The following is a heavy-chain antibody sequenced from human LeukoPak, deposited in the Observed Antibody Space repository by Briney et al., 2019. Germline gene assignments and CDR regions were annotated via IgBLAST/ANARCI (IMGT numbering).Heavy chain of an antibody. CDR2: IRNDGSNK. CDR3: AKGEYSSSPFDP. Sequence: GGSLKLSCAASGFTFSSSGMHWVRQAPGKGLEWVAFIRNDGSNKYYSDSVRGRFTISRDNSKNTVSLQMSSLRPEGTAVFYCAKGEYSSSPFDPWGQGTLVTVSS. V-gene: IGHV3-30*02. J-gene: IGHJ5*02. D-gene: IGHD6-6*01. CDR1: GFTFSSSG.